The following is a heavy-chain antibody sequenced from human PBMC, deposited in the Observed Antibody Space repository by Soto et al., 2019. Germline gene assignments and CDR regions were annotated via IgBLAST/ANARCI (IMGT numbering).Heavy chain of an antibody. J-gene: IGHJ3*02. CDR2: IYPGDSDT. D-gene: IGHD6-13*01. V-gene: IGHV5-51*01. Sequence: GESLKISCKGSGYSFTSYWIGWVRQMPGKGLEWMGIIYPGDSDTRYSPSFQGQVTISAAKSISTAYLQWSSLKASDTAMYYCASLPYSSSPGYAFDIWGQGTMVTVSS. CDR1: GYSFTSYW. CDR3: ASLPYSSSPGYAFDI.